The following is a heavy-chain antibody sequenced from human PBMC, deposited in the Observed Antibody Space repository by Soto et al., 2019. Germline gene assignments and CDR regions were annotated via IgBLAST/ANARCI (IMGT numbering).Heavy chain of an antibody. Sequence: PGGSLRLSXAASGFTVSSNYMSWVRQAPGKGLEWVSVIYSGGSTYYADSVKGRFTISRDNSKNTLYLQMNSLRAEDTAVYYCAYRDGYNFRRDYWGQGTLVTVSS. CDR2: IYSGGST. J-gene: IGHJ4*02. CDR3: AYRDGYNFRRDY. D-gene: IGHD5-12*01. CDR1: GFTVSSNY. V-gene: IGHV3-53*01.